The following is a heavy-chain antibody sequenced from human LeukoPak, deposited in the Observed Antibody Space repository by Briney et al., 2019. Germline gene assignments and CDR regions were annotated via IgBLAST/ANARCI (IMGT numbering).Heavy chain of an antibody. J-gene: IGHJ6*02. CDR2: IYYSGST. Sequence: SETLSLTCTVSGGSINSGGYYWSWIRQPPGKGLEWIGYIYYSGSTNYNPSLKSRVTISVDTSKNQFSLKLSSVTAADTAVYYCARDLRGMDVWGQGTTVTVSS. CDR1: GGSINSGGYY. V-gene: IGHV4-61*08. CDR3: ARDLRGMDV.